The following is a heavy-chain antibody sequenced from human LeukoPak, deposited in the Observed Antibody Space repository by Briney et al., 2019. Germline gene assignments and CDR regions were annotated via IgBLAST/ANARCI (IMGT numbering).Heavy chain of an antibody. CDR1: GGSISSGGYY. J-gene: IGHJ4*02. V-gene: IGHV4-61*08. CDR2: IYYSGST. CDR3: ERGGGYSYGPPGYFDY. Sequence: PSETLSLTCTVSGGSISSGGYYWSWIRQPPGKGLEWIGYIYYSGSTNYNPSLKSRVTISVDTSKNQLSLKLSSVTAADTAVYYCERGGGYSYGPPGYFDYWGQGTLVTVSS. D-gene: IGHD5-18*01.